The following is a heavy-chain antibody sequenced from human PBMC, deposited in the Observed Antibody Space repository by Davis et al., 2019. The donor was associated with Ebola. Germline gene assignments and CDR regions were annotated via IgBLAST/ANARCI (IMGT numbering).Heavy chain of an antibody. CDR3: ARGSVFWSGSFLGYFDY. V-gene: IGHV1-2*02. CDR1: GYTFTAHY. CDR2: INPNSGDT. J-gene: IGHJ4*02. Sequence: ASVKVSCKTSGYTFTAHYLHWVRQAPGQGLEWVGWINPNSGDTNLAQNFQGTVTLTRDTSTNTAYLELTRPTSDDTAIYFCARGSVFWSGSFLGYFDYWGQGILITVSS. D-gene: IGHD3-3*01.